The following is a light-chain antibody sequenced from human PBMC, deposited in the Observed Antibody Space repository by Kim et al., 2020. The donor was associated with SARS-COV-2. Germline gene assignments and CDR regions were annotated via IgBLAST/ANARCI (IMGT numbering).Light chain of an antibody. J-gene: IGLJ1*01. CDR3: ISYTSSSPWPYG. CDR2: HVS. Sequence: QSVLTQPASVSGSPGQSLTISCSGTISDVGGYNYVSWYQQHPGKVPKLMIYHVSKRPSGVSNRFSGSKSGNTASLTISGLQAEDEADYYCISYTSSSPWPYGFGTGNKVTVL. CDR1: ISDVGGYNY. V-gene: IGLV2-14*03.